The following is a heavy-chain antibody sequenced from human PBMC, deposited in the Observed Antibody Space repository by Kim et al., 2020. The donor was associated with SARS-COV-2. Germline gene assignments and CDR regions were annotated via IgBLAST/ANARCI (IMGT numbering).Heavy chain of an antibody. CDR2: IYPGDSDT. V-gene: IGHV5-51*01. J-gene: IGHJ6*03. D-gene: IGHD3-10*01. Sequence: GESLKISCKGSGYSFTSYWIGWVRQMPGKGLEWMGIIYPGDSDTRYSPSFQGQVTISAEKSISNAYLHWSSRKASDTATYYCARTRGTSLRKLRMSMVRGVFPHYHMDVWGEGTTVTVS. CDR1: GYSFTSYW. CDR3: ARTRGTSLRKLRMSMVRGVFPHYHMDV.